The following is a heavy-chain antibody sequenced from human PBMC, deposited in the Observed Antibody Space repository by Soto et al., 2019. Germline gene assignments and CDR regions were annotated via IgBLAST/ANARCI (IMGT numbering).Heavy chain of an antibody. Sequence: PSETLSLTCTVSGGSISSSSYYWGWIRQPPGKGLEWIGSIYYSGSTYYNPSLKSRVTISVDTSKNQFSLKLSSVTAADTAVYYCARLEWFGETRQILFDYWGQGTLVTVSS. D-gene: IGHD3-10*01. CDR1: GGSISSSSYY. V-gene: IGHV4-39*01. J-gene: IGHJ4*02. CDR2: IYYSGST. CDR3: ARLEWFGETRQILFDY.